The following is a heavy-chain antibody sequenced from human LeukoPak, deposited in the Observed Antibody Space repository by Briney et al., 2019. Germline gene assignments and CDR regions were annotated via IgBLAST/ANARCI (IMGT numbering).Heavy chain of an antibody. D-gene: IGHD6-13*01. V-gene: IGHV4-59*01. CDR2: IYYSGST. J-gene: IGHJ4*02. CDR1: GGSISSYY. CDR3: AREPYSSSWEWYFDY. Sequence: SETLSLTCTVSGGSISSYYWSWIRQPPGKGLEWIGYIYYSGSTNYNPSLKSRVTISVDTSKNQFSLKLSSVTAADTAVYYCAREPYSSSWEWYFDYWGQGTLVTVSS.